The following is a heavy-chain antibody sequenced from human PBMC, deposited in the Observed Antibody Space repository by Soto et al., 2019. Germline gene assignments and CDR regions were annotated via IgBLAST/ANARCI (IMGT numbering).Heavy chain of an antibody. V-gene: IGHV1-69*12. CDR2: IIPVFGTA. J-gene: IGHJ6*02. D-gene: IGHD3-9*01. CDR3: ARGDATKIVVTTYYAMDV. CDR1: GGSLSNYG. Sequence: QVQLVQSGAEVKKPGSSVKVSCKASGGSLSNYGISWVRQAPGKGLEWMGGIIPVFGTANYAQKFQGRVTITADESTSILYMDVTSLRSEDTAVYYCARGDATKIVVTTYYAMDVWGQGTTVTVSS.